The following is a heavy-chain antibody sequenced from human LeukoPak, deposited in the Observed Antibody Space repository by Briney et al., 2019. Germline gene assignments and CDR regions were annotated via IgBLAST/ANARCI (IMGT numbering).Heavy chain of an antibody. CDR1: GFTFSSYA. CDR3: ARDKWVRGGAIDY. V-gene: IGHV3-30-3*01. CDR2: ISYDGSNK. D-gene: IGHD3-10*01. J-gene: IGHJ4*02. Sequence: GRSLRLSCAASGFTFSSYAMHWVRQAPGKGLEWVAVISYDGSNKYYADSVKGRFTISRDNSKNTLYLQMNSLRAEDTAVYYCARDKWVRGGAIDYWGQGTLVTVSS.